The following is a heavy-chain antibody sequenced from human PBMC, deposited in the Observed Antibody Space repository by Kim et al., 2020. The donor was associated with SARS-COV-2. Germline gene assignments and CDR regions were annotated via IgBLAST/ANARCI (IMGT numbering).Heavy chain of an antibody. V-gene: IGHV1-18*04. CDR3: ARDQEYCSSTSCPSFFNYYYYGMDV. CDR1: GYTFTSYG. J-gene: IGHJ6*02. Sequence: ASVKVSCKASGYTFTSYGISWVRQAPGQGLEWMGWISAYNGNTNYAQKLQGRVTMTTDSSTSTAYMELRSLRSDDTAVYYCARDQEYCSSTSCPSFFNYYYYGMDVWGQGTTVTVSS. D-gene: IGHD2-2*01. CDR2: ISAYNGNT.